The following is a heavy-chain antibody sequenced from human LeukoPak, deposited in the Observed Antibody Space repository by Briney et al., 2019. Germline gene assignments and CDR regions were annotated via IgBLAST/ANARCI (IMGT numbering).Heavy chain of an antibody. J-gene: IGHJ3*01. CDR3: ARPNITYYYDSSGYDGFDV. CDR1: GSNFTNYW. V-gene: IGHV5-51*01. Sequence: GESLKISCKGSGSNFTNYWIAWVRQMPGKGLEWMGIIYPNDSATRYGPSFLGHVSISADKSFNTAYLKWSSLKASDTAMYFCARPNITYYYDSSGYDGFDVWGQGTMVTVSS. D-gene: IGHD3-22*01. CDR2: IYPNDSAT.